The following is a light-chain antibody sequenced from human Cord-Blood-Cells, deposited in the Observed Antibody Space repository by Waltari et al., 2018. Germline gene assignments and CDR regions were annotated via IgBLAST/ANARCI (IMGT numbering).Light chain of an antibody. V-gene: IGKV3-11*01. J-gene: IGKJ1*01. Sequence: EIVLTQSPATLSLSPGERATLSCRARQSVSSYLAWYQQKPVQAPRLLIYDASNRATGIPARFSGSGSGTDFTLTISSLEPEDFAVYYCQQRSNWPPWTFGQGTKVEIK. CDR3: QQRSNWPPWT. CDR1: QSVSSY. CDR2: DAS.